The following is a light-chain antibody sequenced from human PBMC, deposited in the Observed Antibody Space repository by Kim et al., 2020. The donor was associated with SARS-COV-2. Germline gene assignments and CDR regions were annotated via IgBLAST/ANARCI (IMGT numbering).Light chain of an antibody. Sequence: DIQMTQSPSSLSASVGDRVTITCRASQSISSYLNWYQQKPGKAPKLLIYAASSLQSGVPSRFSGSGSGTDFTLTISSLQPEDFATYYCQQSYSTPPRFGGGTKLEI. V-gene: IGKV1-39*01. CDR3: QQSYSTPPR. CDR2: AAS. J-gene: IGKJ4*01. CDR1: QSISSY.